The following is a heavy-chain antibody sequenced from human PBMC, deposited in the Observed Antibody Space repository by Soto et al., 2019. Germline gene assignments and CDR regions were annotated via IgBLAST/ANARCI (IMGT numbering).Heavy chain of an antibody. D-gene: IGHD2-15*01. CDR1: GFTFTSSA. J-gene: IGHJ4*02. CDR2: IVVGSGHT. Sequence: GASVKVSCKASGFTFTSSAMQWLRQARGQRLEWIGWIVVGSGHTNYAQKFQERVTITRDMSTSTAYMELSSLRSEDTAVYYCAADSRYCSGGNCEDYWGQGTLVTVSS. CDR3: AADSRYCSGGNCEDY. V-gene: IGHV1-58*02.